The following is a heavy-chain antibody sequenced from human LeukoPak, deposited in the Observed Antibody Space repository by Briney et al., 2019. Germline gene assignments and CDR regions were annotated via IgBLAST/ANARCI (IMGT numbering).Heavy chain of an antibody. D-gene: IGHD1-1*01. CDR2: INHSGST. Sequence: SETLSLTCAVYSGSFSGYYWSWIRQPPGKGLEWIGEINHSGSTNYNPSLESRVTISVDTSKNQFSLKLSSVTAADTAVYYCARGPQPNGYYYYYYGMDVWGQGTTVTVSS. CDR3: ARGPQPNGYYYYYYGMDV. V-gene: IGHV4-34*01. J-gene: IGHJ6*02. CDR1: SGSFSGYY.